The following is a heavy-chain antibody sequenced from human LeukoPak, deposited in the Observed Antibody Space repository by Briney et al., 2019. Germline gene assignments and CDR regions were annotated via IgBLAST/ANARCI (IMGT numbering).Heavy chain of an antibody. CDR1: GFTFSSYA. CDR2: ISYDGSNK. J-gene: IGHJ4*02. V-gene: IGHV3-30*04. Sequence: PGGSLRLSCAASGFTFSSYAMHWVRQAPGKGLEWVAVISYDGSNKYYADSVKGRFTISRDNSKNTLYLQMNSLRAEDTAVYYCAREADTMIVVVITTGGFDYWAREPWSPSPQ. CDR3: AREADTMIVVVITTGGFDY. D-gene: IGHD3-22*01.